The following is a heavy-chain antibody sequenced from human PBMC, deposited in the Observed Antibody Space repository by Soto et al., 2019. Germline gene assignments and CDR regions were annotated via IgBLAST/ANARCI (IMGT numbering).Heavy chain of an antibody. Sequence: ASVKVSCKASGYTFTNYGINWVRQDPGQGLEWMGWINTYNGNTNFAQRLQGRVTMTTEASTSTAYMELRSLRSDDTAVYYCARGSSPVDFDYWGQGTLVTVSS. CDR2: INTYNGNT. J-gene: IGHJ4*02. CDR1: GYTFTNYG. CDR3: ARGSSPVDFDY. D-gene: IGHD6-13*01. V-gene: IGHV1-18*01.